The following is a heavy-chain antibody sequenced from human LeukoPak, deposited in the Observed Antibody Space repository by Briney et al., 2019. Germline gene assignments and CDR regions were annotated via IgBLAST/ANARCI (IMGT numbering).Heavy chain of an antibody. Sequence: ASVKVSCKASVYTFTSYYMHWVRQAPGQGLEWMGIINPSGGSTSYAQKFQGRVTMTRDTSTSTVYMELSSLRSEDTAVYYCAREVSMVRGVIIVNWFDPWGQGTLVTVSS. CDR3: AREVSMVRGVIIVNWFDP. D-gene: IGHD3-10*01. J-gene: IGHJ5*02. CDR1: VYTFTSYY. V-gene: IGHV1-46*03. CDR2: INPSGGST.